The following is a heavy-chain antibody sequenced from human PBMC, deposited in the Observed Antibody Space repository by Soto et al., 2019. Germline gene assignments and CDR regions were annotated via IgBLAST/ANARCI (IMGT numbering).Heavy chain of an antibody. CDR2: TSPGDSAT. D-gene: IGHD3-3*01. CDR3: AASPHYYTDPLLPY. CDR1: GFAFSNYW. J-gene: IGHJ4*02. Sequence: GETLKISCKTSGFAFSNYWVGWVRQMPGKGFERIGITSPGDSATKYSPAFQGDVTISSDKSTNTACLQWSSLRASDTAIYFCAASPHYYTDPLLPYWGQGTMVTVSS. V-gene: IGHV5-51*01.